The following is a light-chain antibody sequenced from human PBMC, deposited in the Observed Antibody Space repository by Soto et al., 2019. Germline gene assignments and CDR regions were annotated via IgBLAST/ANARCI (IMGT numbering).Light chain of an antibody. Sequence: DLQMTQSPSSLSASVGDRVTITCQASQDISNYLNWYQQKPGKAPKLLIYDASNLETGVPSRFSGSGSGTDFTFTISSLQPEDIATYYCQKYDTLPRTFGHGTKVEIK. J-gene: IGKJ1*01. V-gene: IGKV1-33*01. CDR3: QKYDTLPRT. CDR2: DAS. CDR1: QDISNY.